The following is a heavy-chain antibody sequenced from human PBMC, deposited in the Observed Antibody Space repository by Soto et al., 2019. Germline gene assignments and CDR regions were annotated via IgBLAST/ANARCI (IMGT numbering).Heavy chain of an antibody. J-gene: IGHJ1*01. CDR3: ERDLSLHDGL. Sequence: SVKLSCKASVGTFSSYAISWLRQAPGQGLEWMGGIIPIFGTANYAQKFQGRVTITADESTSTAYMELRSLRSEDTAVYYCERDLSLHDGLWGQGTLVTVSS. D-gene: IGHD3-16*01. V-gene: IGHV1-69*13. CDR2: IIPIFGTA. CDR1: VGTFSSYA.